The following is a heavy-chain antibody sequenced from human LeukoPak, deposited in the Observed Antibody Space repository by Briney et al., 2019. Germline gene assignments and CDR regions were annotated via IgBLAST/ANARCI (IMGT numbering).Heavy chain of an antibody. CDR2: FDPEDGET. D-gene: IGHD3-22*01. CDR3: ATGGGDSSGYCVFSPPWY. J-gene: IGHJ4*02. CDR1: GYTLTELS. Sequence: GASVKVSCKVSGYTLTELSMHWVRQAPGKGLEWMGGFDPEDGETIYAQKFQGRVTMTEDTSTDTAYMELSSLRSEDTAVYYCATGGGDSSGYCVFSPPWYWGQGTLVTVSS. V-gene: IGHV1-24*01.